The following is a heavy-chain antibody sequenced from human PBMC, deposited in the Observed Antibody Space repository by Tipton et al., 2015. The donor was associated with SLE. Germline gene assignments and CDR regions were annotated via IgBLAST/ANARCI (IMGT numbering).Heavy chain of an antibody. J-gene: IGHJ1*01. CDR3: ARATVTTGKFQH. Sequence: TLSLTCTVSGDSIKSDHYFWTWVRQPAGKGLVWIGHIYTSGNINYNPSLKSRVTMSVDTSNNQFSLKLSSVTAADTAVYYCARATVTTGKFQHWGQGTLVTVSS. D-gene: IGHD4-17*01. CDR2: IYTSGNI. CDR1: GDSIKSDHYF. V-gene: IGHV4-61*09.